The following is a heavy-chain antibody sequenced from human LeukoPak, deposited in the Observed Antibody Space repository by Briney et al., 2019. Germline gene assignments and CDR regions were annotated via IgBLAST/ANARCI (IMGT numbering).Heavy chain of an antibody. Sequence: GGSLRLSCADSGFTVSSNYMNWVRQAPGKGLEWVSVIYSGGNTYYADSVKGRFTISRDNSKNTLYLQMNSLRVEDTAVYYCAVYYGGGYFDYWGQGTLVTVSS. J-gene: IGHJ4*02. CDR1: GFTVSSNY. V-gene: IGHV3-53*01. CDR3: AVYYGGGYFDY. D-gene: IGHD4-23*01. CDR2: IYSGGNT.